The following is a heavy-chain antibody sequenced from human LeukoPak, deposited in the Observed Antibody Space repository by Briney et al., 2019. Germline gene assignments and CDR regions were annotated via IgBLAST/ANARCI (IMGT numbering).Heavy chain of an antibody. CDR2: IWFDGSDK. Sequence: GGSLRLSCAASGFTFSNFGIHWVRQAPGKGLEWVAIIWFDGSDKYYADSVKGRFTISRDNSKHTLSLQMNSLRAADTAVYYCARAHPGYCTGTTCPGDYYYGVDVWGKGTTVTVSS. CDR3: ARAHPGYCTGTTCPGDYYYGVDV. J-gene: IGHJ6*04. D-gene: IGHD2-2*03. V-gene: IGHV3-33*01. CDR1: GFTFSNFG.